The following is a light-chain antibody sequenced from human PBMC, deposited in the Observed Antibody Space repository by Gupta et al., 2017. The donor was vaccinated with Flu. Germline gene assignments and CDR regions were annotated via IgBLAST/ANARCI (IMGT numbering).Light chain of an antibody. J-gene: IGKJ4*01. V-gene: IGKV1-27*01. CDR2: AAS. CDR3: QNENSAPLT. Sequence: DIQMTQSPSSLSASVGDRVTIPCRASQGISNYLAWYQQKPGKGPKLLIYAASTLQSGVPSRFSGSGSGTDFTLTLSTRQPEDVATYYCQNENSAPLTVGGGTKVEIK. CDR1: QGISNY.